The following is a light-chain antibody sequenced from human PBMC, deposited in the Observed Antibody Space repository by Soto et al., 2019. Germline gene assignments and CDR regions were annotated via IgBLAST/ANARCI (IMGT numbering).Light chain of an antibody. V-gene: IGKV3-11*01. CDR3: QQRSIWPWT. Sequence: EIVMTQSPATLSVSPGERATLSCWASQSVSNYFVWYQQKPGQAPRLLIYDAPKRATGIPARFSGSGSGTDFTLTISSLEPEDFAVYYCQQRSIWPWTFGQGTKVDI. CDR2: DAP. J-gene: IGKJ1*01. CDR1: QSVSNY.